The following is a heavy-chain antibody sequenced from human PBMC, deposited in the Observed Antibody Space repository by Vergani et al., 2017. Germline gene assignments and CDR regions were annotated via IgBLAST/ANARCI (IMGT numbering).Heavy chain of an antibody. V-gene: IGHV1-69*02. J-gene: IGHJ5*01. CDR1: GGTFSSYT. D-gene: IGHD6-13*01. CDR3: ARAASAVPGRFDS. Sequence: QVQLVQSGAEVKKPGSSVKVSCKASGGTFSSYTISWVRQAPGQGLEWMGRIIPILGIANYAQKFQGRVTITADKSTSTAYMELSSLRSEDTAVYYCARAASAVPGRFDSWGQGTLVTVSS. CDR2: IIPILGIA.